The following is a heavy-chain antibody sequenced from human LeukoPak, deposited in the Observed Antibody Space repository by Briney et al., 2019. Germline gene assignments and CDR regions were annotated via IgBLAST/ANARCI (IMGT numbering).Heavy chain of an antibody. CDR1: GFTVSSNY. D-gene: IGHD3-22*01. CDR3: ARAGDYYDSSGPWAFDI. V-gene: IGHV3-53*04. Sequence: PGGSLRLSCAASGFTVSSNYMSWVRQAPGKGLEWVSVIYSGGSTYYADSVKGRFTISRHNSKNTLYLQMNSLRAEDTAVYYCARAGDYYDSSGPWAFDIWGQGTKVTVSS. J-gene: IGHJ3*02. CDR2: IYSGGST.